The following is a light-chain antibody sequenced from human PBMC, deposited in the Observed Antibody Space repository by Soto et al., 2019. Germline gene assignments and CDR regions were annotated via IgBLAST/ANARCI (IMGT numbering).Light chain of an antibody. J-gene: IGKJ4*01. CDR1: QSVNTW. V-gene: IGKV1-5*01. CDR2: DAY. CDR3: KHYNGYSALT. Sequence: DIQMTQYPSTLSASVGDRVTITCLASQSVNTWLAWYQQKPGKAPELLIYDAYRLKSGVTSRFSGTGSGTEFTLNIISLHREDSATYSCKHYNGYSALTFGGGTRVEI.